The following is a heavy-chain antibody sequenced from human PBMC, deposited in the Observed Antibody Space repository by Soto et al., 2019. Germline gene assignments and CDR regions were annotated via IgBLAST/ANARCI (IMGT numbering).Heavy chain of an antibody. CDR1: GGSIGTYF. D-gene: IGHD3-22*01. CDR3: ARGGYYFDTTEWDY. Sequence: QLQESGPGLVKPSETLSLTCIVSGGSIGTYFWTWIRQPPGKGLQWIGSISYNGDANYNPSLKSRLTISIDTSKNHFSLKLTSVPAADTAVYYCARGGYYFDTTEWDYWGQGTLVTVSS. V-gene: IGHV4-59*01. CDR2: ISYNGDA. J-gene: IGHJ4*02.